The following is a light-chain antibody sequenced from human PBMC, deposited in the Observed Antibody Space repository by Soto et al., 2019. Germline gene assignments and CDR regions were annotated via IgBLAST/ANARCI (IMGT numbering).Light chain of an antibody. Sequence: QSVLTQPASVSGSPGQSITISCTGASSDGGNYNYVSWYQQHPGKAPKLIIYDVSNRPSGVSNRFSSSKSGNTASLTISGLQAEDEADYYCSSYTSSTTLYVFGTGTKVTVL. CDR1: SSDGGNYNY. CDR3: SSYTSSTTLYV. V-gene: IGLV2-14*03. J-gene: IGLJ1*01. CDR2: DVS.